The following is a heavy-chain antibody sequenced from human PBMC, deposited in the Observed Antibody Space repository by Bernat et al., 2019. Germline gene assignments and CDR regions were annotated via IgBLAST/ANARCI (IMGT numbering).Heavy chain of an antibody. V-gene: IGHV3-23*01. J-gene: IGHJ3*02. CDR1: GFTFRRYV. Sequence: EVQLLESGGGLVQPGGSLRLSCAASGFTFRRYVMSWVRQAPGKGLEWVSGISGSDGSTYYADSVKGRFTISRDNSKNTLYLQMNSLRGEDTAVYYCAKDWHSSWQLEAFDIWGQGTMVTVSS. CDR2: ISGSDGST. CDR3: AKDWHSSWQLEAFDI. D-gene: IGHD6-13*01.